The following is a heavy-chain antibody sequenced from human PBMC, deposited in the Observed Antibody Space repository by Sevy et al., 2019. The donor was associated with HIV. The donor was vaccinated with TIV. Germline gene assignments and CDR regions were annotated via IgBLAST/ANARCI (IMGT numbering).Heavy chain of an antibody. J-gene: IGHJ1*01. D-gene: IGHD3-3*01. V-gene: IGHV3-21*01. CDR3: ARDWGYYDFWSGYPEYFQH. CDR2: ISSSSSYI. Sequence: GGSLRLSCAASGFTFSSYSMNWVRQAPGKGLEWVSSISSSSSYIYYADSVKGRFTISRDNAKNSLYLQMNSLRGEDTAVYYCARDWGYYDFWSGYPEYFQHWGQGTLVTVSS. CDR1: GFTFSSYS.